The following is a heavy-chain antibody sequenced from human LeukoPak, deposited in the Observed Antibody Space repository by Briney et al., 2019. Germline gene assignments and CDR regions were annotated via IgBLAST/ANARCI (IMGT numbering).Heavy chain of an antibody. CDR1: GFTFSSYA. CDR3: AKGPVATIYADY. Sequence: GGSLRLSCAASGFTFSSYAMSWVRQAPGKGLEWVSAISGSGGGTYYADSVKGRFTISRDNSKNTLYLQMNSLRAEDTAVYYCAKGPVATIYADYWGQGTLVTVSS. CDR2: ISGSGGGT. J-gene: IGHJ4*02. V-gene: IGHV3-23*01. D-gene: IGHD5-12*01.